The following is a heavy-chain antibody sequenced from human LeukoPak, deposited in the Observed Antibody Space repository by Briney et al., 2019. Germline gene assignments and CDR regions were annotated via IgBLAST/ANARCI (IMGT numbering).Heavy chain of an antibody. CDR2: ISSSSSYI. Sequence: GGSLRLSCAASGFTFSSYSMNWVRQAPGKGLEWVSSISSSSSYIYYADSVKGRFTISRDNSKKTLYLQMNSLRGEDTAVYYCAKNYFGSGSYPYYYYMDVWGKGTTVSISS. V-gene: IGHV3-21*04. CDR3: AKNYFGSGSYPYYYYMDV. J-gene: IGHJ6*03. D-gene: IGHD3-10*01. CDR1: GFTFSSYS.